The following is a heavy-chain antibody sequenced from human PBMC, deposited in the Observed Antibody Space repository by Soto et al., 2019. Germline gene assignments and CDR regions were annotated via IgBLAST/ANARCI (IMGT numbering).Heavy chain of an antibody. V-gene: IGHV3-48*02. D-gene: IGHD3-10*01. J-gene: IGHJ6*02. CDR2: ISSSSSTI. CDR1: GFTFSSYS. Sequence: EVQLVESGGGLVQPGGSLRLSCAASGFTFSSYSMNWVRQAPGKGLEWVSYISSSSSTIYYADSVKGRFTISRDNAKNSLYLQMNSLRDEDTAVYYCARDTLWFGEPNYGMDVWGQGTTVTVPS. CDR3: ARDTLWFGEPNYGMDV.